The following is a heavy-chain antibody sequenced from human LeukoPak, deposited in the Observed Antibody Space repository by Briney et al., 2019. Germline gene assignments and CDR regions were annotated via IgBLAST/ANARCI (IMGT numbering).Heavy chain of an antibody. V-gene: IGHV3-48*01. CDR1: GITFSTYS. CDR2: ISSFSGTI. D-gene: IGHD6-19*01. Sequence: GGSLRLSCVASGITFSTYSMNWVRQAPGKGLEWVSYISSFSGTINYADSVKGRFTISRDDAKNSLYLQMNSLRAEDTAVYYCARGVHDYRGGWHYFDSWGQGTLVTVSS. J-gene: IGHJ4*02. CDR3: ARGVHDYRGGWHYFDS.